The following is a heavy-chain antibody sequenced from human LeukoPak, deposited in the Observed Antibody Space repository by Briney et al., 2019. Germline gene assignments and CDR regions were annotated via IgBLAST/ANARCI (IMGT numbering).Heavy chain of an antibody. D-gene: IGHD1-26*01. Sequence: GGSLRLSCAASGFTFSSYVMHWCRQAPAKGREWVACIRYDGTNRYYADSVKGRFTISRDNSKNKLYLQMTSLSAEDTAVYYCAKSTIVGATVDAFDIWGQGTMVTVSS. CDR1: GFTFSSYV. CDR3: AKSTIVGATVDAFDI. V-gene: IGHV3-30*02. J-gene: IGHJ3*02. CDR2: IRYDGTNR.